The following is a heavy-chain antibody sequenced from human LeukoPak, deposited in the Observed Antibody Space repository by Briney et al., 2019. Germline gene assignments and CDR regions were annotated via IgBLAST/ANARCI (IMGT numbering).Heavy chain of an antibody. V-gene: IGHV3-23*01. CDR1: GFTFCSSA. D-gene: IGHD2-15*01. CDR2: ISNNGGYT. CDR3: AKQLGYCSDGSCYFPY. Sequence: GGSLRLSCAASGFTFCSSAMSWVRQAPGKGLEWVSAISNNGGYTYYADSVQGRFTISRDNSKSTLCLQMNSLRAEDTAVYYCAKQLGYCSDGSCYFPYWGQGTLVTVSS. J-gene: IGHJ4*02.